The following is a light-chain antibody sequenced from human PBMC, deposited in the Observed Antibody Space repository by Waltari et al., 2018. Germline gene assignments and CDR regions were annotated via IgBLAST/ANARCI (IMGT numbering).Light chain of an antibody. Sequence: QSALTQPRSVSGSPGQSVTISCTGTSSDVGGYNHVSWYQQHPGKAPKLMIYDVSKRPSGVPDRFSCSKSGNTASLTISGLQAEDEADYHCCSYAGTYTLVVFGGGTKLTVL. J-gene: IGLJ2*01. CDR2: DVS. V-gene: IGLV2-11*01. CDR3: CSYAGTYTLVV. CDR1: SSDVGGYNH.